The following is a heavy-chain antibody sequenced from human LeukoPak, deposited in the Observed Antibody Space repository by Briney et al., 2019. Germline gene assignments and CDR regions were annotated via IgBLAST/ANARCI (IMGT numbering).Heavy chain of an antibody. V-gene: IGHV5-51*01. J-gene: IGHJ4*02. D-gene: IGHD1-1*01. CDR3: ARLLGGGWNLGHFDY. CDR2: IYPGDSDT. Sequence: GASLKISCKGSGYSFTSYWIGWVRQMPGKGLEWMGIIYPGDSDTRYSPSFQGQVTISADKSISTAYLQWSSLKASDTAMYYCARLLGGGWNLGHFDYWGQGTLVTVSS. CDR1: GYSFTSYW.